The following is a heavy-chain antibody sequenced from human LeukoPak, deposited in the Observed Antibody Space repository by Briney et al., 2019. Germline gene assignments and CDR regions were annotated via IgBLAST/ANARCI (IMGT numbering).Heavy chain of an antibody. CDR2: MNPNSGNT. Sequence: ASVKVSCKASGYTFTSYDINWVRQATGQGLEWMGWMNPNSGNTGYAQKFQGRVTITRNTYISTAYMELSSLRSEDTAVYYCARVATYYDFWSGSPNYYYYMDVWGKGTTVTVSS. D-gene: IGHD3-3*01. V-gene: IGHV1-8*03. CDR3: ARVATYYDFWSGSPNYYYYMDV. CDR1: GYTFTSYD. J-gene: IGHJ6*03.